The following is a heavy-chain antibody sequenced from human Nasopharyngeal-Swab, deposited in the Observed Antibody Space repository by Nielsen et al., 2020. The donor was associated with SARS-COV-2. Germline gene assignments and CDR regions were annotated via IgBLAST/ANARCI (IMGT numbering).Heavy chain of an antibody. CDR2: INSDGSSK. J-gene: IGHJ4*02. D-gene: IGHD5-12*01. CDR3: ARGLDIVATIDY. Sequence: GGSLRLSCAASGFTFDDYAMHWVRQAPGKGLEWVSRINSDGSSKSYGASVKGRFTISRDNAKNTLYLQMSSLRRDDTAVYYCARGLDIVATIDYWGQGTLVTVSS. V-gene: IGHV3-74*01. CDR1: GFTFDDYA.